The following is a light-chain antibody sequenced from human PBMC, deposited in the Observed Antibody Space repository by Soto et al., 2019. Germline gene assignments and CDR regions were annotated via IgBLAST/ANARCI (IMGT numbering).Light chain of an antibody. J-gene: IGLJ1*01. V-gene: IGLV1-40*01. CDR3: QSYDCILSGHV. Sequence: QSALTQPPSVSGAPGLRVTISCTGSNSNIGAGYDVHWYQQLPGTAPKLLIYNDIKRPSGVPDRFSGSKSGTSASLAITGIQAEDAADYYCQSYDCILSGHVFGPGTKVTVL. CDR2: NDI. CDR1: NSNIGAGYD.